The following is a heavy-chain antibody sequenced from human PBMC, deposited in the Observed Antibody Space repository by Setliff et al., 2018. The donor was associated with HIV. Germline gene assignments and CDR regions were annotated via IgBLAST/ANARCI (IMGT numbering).Heavy chain of an antibody. V-gene: IGHV4-34*01. CDR1: GGSFSGYY. CDR2: INHSGST. CDR3: ARLGYNYDSSGHGL. Sequence: PSETLSLTCAVYGGSFSGYYWSWIRQPPGKGLEWIGEINHSGSTNYNPSLKSRVTISADTSKRQFSLKLSSVTAADTAVYYCARLGYNYDSSGHGLWGQGTLVTVSS. D-gene: IGHD3-22*01. J-gene: IGHJ4*02.